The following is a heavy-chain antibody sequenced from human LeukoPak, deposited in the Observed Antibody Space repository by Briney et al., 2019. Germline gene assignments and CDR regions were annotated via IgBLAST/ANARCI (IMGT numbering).Heavy chain of an antibody. Sequence: PGGSLRLSCAASGFTVSSNYMSWVRQAPGKGLEWVSVLYSGGSTYYADSVKGRFIISRDNSKNTLYLQMNSLRAEDTAVYYCARDVGYCGCGDWGQGTLVTVSS. CDR1: GFTVSSNY. CDR3: ARDVGYCGCGD. D-gene: IGHD3-10*01. V-gene: IGHV3-53*01. CDR2: LYSGGST. J-gene: IGHJ4*02.